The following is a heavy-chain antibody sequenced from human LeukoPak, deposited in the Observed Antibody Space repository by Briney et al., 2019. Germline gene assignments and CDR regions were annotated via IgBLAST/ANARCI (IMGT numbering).Heavy chain of an antibody. CDR3: ARDKAAYGDHNWYFDL. CDR2: IYHSGST. J-gene: IGHJ2*01. Sequence: SETQSLTCAVSGGSISSSNWWSWVRQPPGKGLEWIGEIYHSGSTNYNPSLKSRVTISVDKSKNQFSLKLSSVTAADTAVYYCARDKAAYGDHNWYFDLWGRGTLVTVSS. V-gene: IGHV4-4*02. CDR1: GGSISSSNW. D-gene: IGHD4-17*01.